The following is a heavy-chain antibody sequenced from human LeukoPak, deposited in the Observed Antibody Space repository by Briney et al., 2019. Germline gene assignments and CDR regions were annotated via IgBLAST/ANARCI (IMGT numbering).Heavy chain of an antibody. V-gene: IGHV4-59*01. CDR1: GGSISSYY. D-gene: IGHD1-7*01. CDR2: IYYSGST. CDR3: ARDNWNYRSSMDV. Sequence: SETLSLTCTVSGGSISSYYWSWIRQPPGKGLEWIGYIYYSGSTNYNPSLKSRVTISVDTSKNQFSLKLSSVTAADTAVYYCARDNWNYRSSMDVWGQGTTVTVSS. J-gene: IGHJ6*02.